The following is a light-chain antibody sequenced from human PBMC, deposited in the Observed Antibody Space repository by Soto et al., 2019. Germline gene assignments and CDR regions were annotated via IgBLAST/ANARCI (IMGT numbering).Light chain of an antibody. CDR3: QKYNSALFT. Sequence: DIQMTQSPSSLSASVGDRVTNTCRASQGISNYLAWYQQKPGKVPKLMIYAASTLQSGVPSRFSGSGTGTDFTLTISSLKPEDVATYYCQKYNSALFTFGPGTKVDIK. CDR2: AAS. J-gene: IGKJ3*01. V-gene: IGKV1-27*01. CDR1: QGISNY.